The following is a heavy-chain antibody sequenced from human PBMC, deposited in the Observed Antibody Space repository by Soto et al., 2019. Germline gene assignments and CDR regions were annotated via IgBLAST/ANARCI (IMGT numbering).Heavy chain of an antibody. CDR2: ISGSGGST. V-gene: IGHV3-23*01. CDR1: GFTFSSYA. Sequence: GGSLRLSCAASGFTFSSYAMSWVRQAPGKGLEWVSAISGSGGSTYYADSVKGRFTISRDNSKNTLYLQMNSLRAEDTAVYYCAKDRLGVGVSLTGYFDLWGRGTLVTVSS. D-gene: IGHD2-8*02. J-gene: IGHJ2*01. CDR3: AKDRLGVGVSLTGYFDL.